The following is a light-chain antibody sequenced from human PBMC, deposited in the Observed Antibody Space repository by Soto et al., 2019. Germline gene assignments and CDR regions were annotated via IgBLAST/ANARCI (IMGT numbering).Light chain of an antibody. V-gene: IGLV2-23*01. CDR2: EGS. CDR3: CSYARSSTYV. CDR1: TSAVGSYNL. Sequence: QSVLTQPASVSGSPGRWITFPGPGTTSAVGSYNLVSWYQQHPGKAPKLIIYEGSKRPSGVSNRFSGSESGNTASLTISGLQAEDEADYYCCSYARSSTYVFGSGTKVTVL. J-gene: IGLJ1*01.